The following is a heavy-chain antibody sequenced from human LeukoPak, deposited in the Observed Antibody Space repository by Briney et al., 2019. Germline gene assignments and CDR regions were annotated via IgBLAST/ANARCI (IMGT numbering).Heavy chain of an antibody. J-gene: IGHJ3*02. Sequence: PSETLSLTCAVYGGSFSGYYWSWIRQPPGKGLEWMGEINHSGSTNYNPSLKSRVTISVDTSKNQFSLKLSSVTAADTAVYYCARGQVIDIWGQGTMVTVSS. CDR1: GGSFSGYY. V-gene: IGHV4-34*01. CDR3: ARGQVIDI. D-gene: IGHD3-10*01. CDR2: INHSGST.